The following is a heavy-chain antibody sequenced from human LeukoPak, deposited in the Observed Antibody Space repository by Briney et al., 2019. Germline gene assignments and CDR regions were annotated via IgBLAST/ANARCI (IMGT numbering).Heavy chain of an antibody. CDR1: GFTVSSNY. J-gene: IGHJ4*02. Sequence: GSLRLSCAASGFTVSSNYMSWVRQAPGKGLEWVSVIYSGGSTYYADSVKGRFTISRHNSKNTLYLQMNSLRAEDTAVYYCAGGRGSVAGSSPYLFDYWGQGTLVTVSS. CDR2: IYSGGST. V-gene: IGHV3-53*04. CDR3: AGGRGSVAGSSPYLFDY. D-gene: IGHD6-19*01.